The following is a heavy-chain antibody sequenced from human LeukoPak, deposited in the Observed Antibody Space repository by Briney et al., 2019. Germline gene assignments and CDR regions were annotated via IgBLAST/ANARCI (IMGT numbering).Heavy chain of an antibody. J-gene: IGHJ4*02. D-gene: IGHD1-26*01. Sequence: PGGSLRLSCAASGFSFSNYGMHWVRQAPGKGLEWLAFIRYDGTNKYHADSVKGRFTISRDNSKNTLYLEMNGLRVEDTAVYSCAKDLSPMVGAKIFDYWGQGTLVTVSS. CDR1: GFSFSNYG. CDR2: IRYDGTNK. CDR3: AKDLSPMVGAKIFDY. V-gene: IGHV3-30*02.